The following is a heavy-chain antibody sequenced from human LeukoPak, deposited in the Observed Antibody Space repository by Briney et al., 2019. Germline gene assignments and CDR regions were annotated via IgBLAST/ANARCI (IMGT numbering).Heavy chain of an antibody. D-gene: IGHD6-13*01. CDR2: IRFDGSNE. J-gene: IGHJ6*02. V-gene: IGHV3-30*02. CDR1: GFTLSSYG. Sequence: GGSLRLSCAASGFTLSSYGVHWVRQAPGKGLEWVAFIRFDGSNENYADSVKGRFTISRDTSKNTLYLQMNSLRAEDTAVYYCAKESRAAAGDPYYYYYGMDVWGQGTTVTVSS. CDR3: AKESRAAAGDPYYYYYGMDV.